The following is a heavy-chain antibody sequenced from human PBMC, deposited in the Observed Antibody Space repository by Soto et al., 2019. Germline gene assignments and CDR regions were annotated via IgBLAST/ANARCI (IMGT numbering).Heavy chain of an antibody. D-gene: IGHD3-10*01. J-gene: IGHJ4*02. CDR2: IKQDGSEK. V-gene: IGHV3-7*01. CDR1: GFTFSSYW. Sequence: EVQLVESGGGLVQPGGSLRLSCAASGFTFSSYWMSWVRQAPGKGLEWVANIKQDGSEKYYVDSVKGRFTISRDNAKNSLYLQMYSLRAEDTAVYYCAREGPGGSGSYRAYYFDYWGQGTLVTVSS. CDR3: AREGPGGSGSYRAYYFDY.